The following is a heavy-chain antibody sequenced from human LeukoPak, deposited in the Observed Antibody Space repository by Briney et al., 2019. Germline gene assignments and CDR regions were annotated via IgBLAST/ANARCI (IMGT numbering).Heavy chain of an antibody. CDR2: ISYDGSNK. J-gene: IGHJ5*02. V-gene: IGHV3-30*04. D-gene: IGHD3-10*01. Sequence: PGGSLQLSCAASGFTFSSYAMHWVRQAPGKGLEWVAVISYDGSNKYYADSVKGRFTISRENSKNTLYLQMNSLRAEATAVYYCARDPVYSGSGSYSRFDPWGQGTLVTVSS. CDR1: GFTFSSYA. CDR3: ARDPVYSGSGSYSRFDP.